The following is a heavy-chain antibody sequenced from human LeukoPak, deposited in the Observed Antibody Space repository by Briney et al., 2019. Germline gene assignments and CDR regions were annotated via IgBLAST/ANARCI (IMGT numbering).Heavy chain of an antibody. CDR1: GYTFTGYY. Sequence: GASVKVSCKASGYTFTGYYMHWVRQAPGQGLEWMGWINPNSGGTNYAQKFQGRVTMTRDTSIRTASMELTRLRSDDTAVYYCARDFHSSGWYKAFVIWGQGTMVTVSS. CDR3: ARDFHSSGWYKAFVI. CDR2: INPNSGGT. V-gene: IGHV1-2*02. J-gene: IGHJ3*02. D-gene: IGHD6-19*01.